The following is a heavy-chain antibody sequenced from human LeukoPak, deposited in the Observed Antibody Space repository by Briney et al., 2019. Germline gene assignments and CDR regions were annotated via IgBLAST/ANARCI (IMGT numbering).Heavy chain of an antibody. J-gene: IGHJ5*02. D-gene: IGHD4-23*01. CDR1: GGSISSGRSY. CDR3: ARDSRGNSVGFDL. Sequence: SQTLSLTCTVSGGSISSGRSYWSWIRQPAGKGLEWIGRIYASGSTNYNPSLKSRVTISVDTSKNQFSLRLTSVTAADTAVYYCARDSRGNSVGFDLWGQGTLVSVSS. CDR2: IYASGST. V-gene: IGHV4-61*02.